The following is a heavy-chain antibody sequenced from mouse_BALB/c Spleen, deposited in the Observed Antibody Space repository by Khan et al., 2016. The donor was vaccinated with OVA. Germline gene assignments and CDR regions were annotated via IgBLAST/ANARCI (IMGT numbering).Heavy chain of an antibody. J-gene: IGHJ2*01. Sequence: QVQLKQSGAELAKPGASVKMSCKASGYTFSTYWIHWVKQRPGQGLEWIGYINPSSGYTYYNQRFNDKATLTADKSSSTAYMQLSSLTSEDSAVYYCSRDRIDYWGQGTTLTVST. CDR2: INPSSGYT. CDR1: GYTFSTYW. V-gene: IGHV1-7*01. CDR3: SRDRIDY.